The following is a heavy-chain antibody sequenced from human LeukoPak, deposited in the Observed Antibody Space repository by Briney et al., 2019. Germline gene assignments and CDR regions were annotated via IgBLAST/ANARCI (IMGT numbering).Heavy chain of an antibody. CDR3: ARHWIQLWFFDY. V-gene: IGHV4-39*01. Sequence: SETLSLTCAVYGGSFSGYYWGGIRQPPGKGLEWIGSFYYSGSTYYSPSLKSRVTISVDTSKNQFSLKLSSVTAADTAVYYCARHWIQLWFFDYWGQGTLVTVSS. J-gene: IGHJ4*02. D-gene: IGHD5-18*01. CDR1: GGSFSGYY. CDR2: FYYSGST.